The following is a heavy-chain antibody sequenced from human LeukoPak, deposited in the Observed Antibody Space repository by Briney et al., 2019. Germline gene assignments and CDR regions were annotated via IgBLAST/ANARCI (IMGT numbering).Heavy chain of an antibody. J-gene: IGHJ6*03. CDR2: TYTGGTI. D-gene: IGHD2-21*01. V-gene: IGHV4-4*07. CDR3: ARAPRYYMNIDL. CDR1: GGSFDSPY. Sequence: SETLSLTCTVSGGSFDSPYWTWLRQPAGKGPQWLARTYTGGTIDYNPSLKGRVTMSLSPSRNQFSLQLPSVTAADTAVYYCARAPRYYMNIDLWGKGTTVIVSS.